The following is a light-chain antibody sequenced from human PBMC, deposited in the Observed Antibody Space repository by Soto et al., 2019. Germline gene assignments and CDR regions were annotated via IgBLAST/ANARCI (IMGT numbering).Light chain of an antibody. CDR3: QHYNSYSEA. CDR2: AAS. Sequence: DIQMTQSPSTLSASVGDRVTITCRASQSISSWLALYHQKPGKAPKLLIYAASSLQSGVPSRFSGSGSGTEFTLTISSLQPDDFATYYCQHYNSYSEAFGQGTKVDIK. V-gene: IGKV1-5*01. J-gene: IGKJ1*01. CDR1: QSISSW.